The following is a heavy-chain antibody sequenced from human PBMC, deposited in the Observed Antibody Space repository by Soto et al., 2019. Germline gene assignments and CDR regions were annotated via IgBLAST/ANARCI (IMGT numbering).Heavy chain of an antibody. Sequence: PSETLSLTCTVSGDSISSYHWSWIRQPPGKGLEWIGYIHYSGRTNHNPSLKSRVTISLDMSKNQFSLKLTSVSAADTAVYYCARLPSNTGFSSSFDPWGQGKMVTVSS. CDR2: IHYSGRT. CDR1: GDSISSYH. CDR3: ARLPSNTGFSSSFDP. V-gene: IGHV4-59*01. J-gene: IGHJ5*02. D-gene: IGHD6-13*01.